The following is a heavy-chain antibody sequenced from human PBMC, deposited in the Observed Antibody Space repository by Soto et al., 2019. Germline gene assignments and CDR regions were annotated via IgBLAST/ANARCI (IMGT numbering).Heavy chain of an antibody. D-gene: IGHD3-22*01. V-gene: IGHV1-18*04. J-gene: IGHJ4*02. Sequence: QVQLVQSGAEVKKPGASVKVSCKASGYTFTSYGIAWVRQAPGQGLEWMGWINTYDGNTNYAQEFQGRVTMTTDTSTSTAYMELRSLRSDDTVVYYCARVRLTMIVVPFGVLWGQGTLVTVSS. CDR3: ARVRLTMIVVPFGVL. CDR2: INTYDGNT. CDR1: GYTFTSYG.